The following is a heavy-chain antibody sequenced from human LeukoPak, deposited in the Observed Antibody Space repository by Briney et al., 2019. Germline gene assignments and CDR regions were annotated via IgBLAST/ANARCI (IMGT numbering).Heavy chain of an antibody. CDR3: AKPTAITMIVVVTRYYFDY. CDR1: GFTFSSYG. Sequence: GRSLRLSCAASGFTFSSYGMHWVRQAPGKGLEWVAVISYDGSNKYYADSVKGRFTISRDNSKNTLYLQMNSLRAEDTAVYYCAKPTAITMIVVVTRYYFDYWGQGTLVTVS. V-gene: IGHV3-30*18. J-gene: IGHJ4*02. D-gene: IGHD3-22*01. CDR2: ISYDGSNK.